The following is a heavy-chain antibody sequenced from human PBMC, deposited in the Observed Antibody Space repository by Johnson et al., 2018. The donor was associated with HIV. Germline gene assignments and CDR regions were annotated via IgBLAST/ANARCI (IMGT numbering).Heavy chain of an antibody. Sequence: VQLVESGGGVVQPGRSLRLSCAASGFTFSSYGMHWVRQAPGKGLEWVAVISYDGSNTYYADSVKGRFTISRDNSKNTLYLQMNSLRAEDTAVYYCAREEGAKDAFDIWGQGTMVTVSS. J-gene: IGHJ3*02. CDR3: AREEGAKDAFDI. D-gene: IGHD1-26*01. CDR1: GFTFSSYG. CDR2: ISYDGSNT. V-gene: IGHV3-30*03.